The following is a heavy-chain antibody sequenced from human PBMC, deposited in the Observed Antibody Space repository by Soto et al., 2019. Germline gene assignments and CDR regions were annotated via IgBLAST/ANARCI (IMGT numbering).Heavy chain of an antibody. CDR2: IYYSGST. J-gene: IGHJ4*02. CDR3: ARGLVGATYFDY. Sequence: SETLSLTCTVSGGSISSYYWSWIRQPPGKGLEWIGYIYYSGSTNYNPSLKSRVTISVDTSKNQFSLKLSSVTAADTAVYYCARGLVGATYFDYWGQGTLVTVSS. V-gene: IGHV4-59*01. D-gene: IGHD1-26*01. CDR1: GGSISSYY.